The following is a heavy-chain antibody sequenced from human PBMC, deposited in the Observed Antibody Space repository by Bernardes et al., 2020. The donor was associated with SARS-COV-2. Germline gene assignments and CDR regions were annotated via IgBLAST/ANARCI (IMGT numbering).Heavy chain of an antibody. CDR3: ARSYAGIAAAGIAYFDY. Sequence: SETLSLTCTVSGGSISSGSYYWSWIRQPAGKGLEWIGRIYATGTTSYNPSLKSRVTISLDTSKNQFSLKLSSVTAADTAEYYCARSYAGIAAAGIAYFDYWGQGTVVSVSS. J-gene: IGHJ4*02. CDR2: IYATGTT. D-gene: IGHD6-13*01. V-gene: IGHV4-61*02. CDR1: GGSISSGSYY.